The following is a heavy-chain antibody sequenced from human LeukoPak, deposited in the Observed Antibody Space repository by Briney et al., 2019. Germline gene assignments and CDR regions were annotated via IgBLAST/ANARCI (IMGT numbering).Heavy chain of an antibody. J-gene: IGHJ5*02. CDR1: GFTFSSYG. CDR3: AKATGYYYDSSGYS. V-gene: IGHV3-33*06. D-gene: IGHD3-22*01. CDR2: IWYDGSNK. Sequence: GGSLRLSCAASGFTFSSYGMHWVRQAPGKGLEWVAVIWYDGSNKYYADSVKGRFTISRDNSKNTLYLQMNSLRAEDTAAYYCAKATGYYYDSSGYSWGQGTLVTVSS.